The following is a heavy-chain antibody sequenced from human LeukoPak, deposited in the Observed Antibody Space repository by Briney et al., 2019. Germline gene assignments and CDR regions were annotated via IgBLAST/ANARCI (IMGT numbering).Heavy chain of an antibody. CDR3: ARGIPTTGYGMDV. J-gene: IGHJ6*02. V-gene: IGHV4-34*01. CDR1: GGSFSGYY. D-gene: IGHD2-8*01. Sequence: SETLSLTCAVYGGSFSGYYWSWIRQPPGKGLEWIGEINHSGSTNYNPSLKSRVTISVDTSKNQFSLKLSSVTAADTAVYYCARGIPTTGYGMDVWAQGTTVTVSS. CDR2: INHSGST.